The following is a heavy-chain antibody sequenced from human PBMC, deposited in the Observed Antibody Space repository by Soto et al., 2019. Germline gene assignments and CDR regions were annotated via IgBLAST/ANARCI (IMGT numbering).Heavy chain of an antibody. CDR1: GGTFSSYA. D-gene: IGHD3-22*01. CDR2: IIPILGTA. J-gene: IGHJ4*02. CDR3: ARVAYYYDSSGYYPFDY. V-gene: IGHV1-69*01. Sequence: QVQLVQSGAEVKKPGSSVKVSCKASGGTFSSYAISWVRQAPGQGLEWMGGIIPILGTANYAQKFQGRVTITADESTSTAYMELSSLRSEDTAVYYCARVAYYYDSSGYYPFDYWGQGTLVTVSS.